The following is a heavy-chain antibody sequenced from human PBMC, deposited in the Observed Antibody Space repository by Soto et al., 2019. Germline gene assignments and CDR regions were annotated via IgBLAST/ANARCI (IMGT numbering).Heavy chain of an antibody. Sequence: GGSLRLSCAASGFTFSSYAMHWVRQAPGKGLEWVAVISYDGSNKYYADSVKGRFTISRDNSKNTLYLQMNSLRAEDTAVYYGARDWSIAAYYYYYGMDVWGQGTTVTVSS. CDR2: ISYDGSNK. CDR1: GFTFSSYA. J-gene: IGHJ6*02. D-gene: IGHD6-6*01. V-gene: IGHV3-30*04. CDR3: ARDWSIAAYYYYYGMDV.